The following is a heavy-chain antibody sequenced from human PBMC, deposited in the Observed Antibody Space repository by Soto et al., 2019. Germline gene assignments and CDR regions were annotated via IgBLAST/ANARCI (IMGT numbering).Heavy chain of an antibody. V-gene: IGHV3-23*01. CDR3: GNQPAGYSVPPRFPFDN. Sequence: EVYLLESGGGLVQPGGSLRLSCEVSGFNFTLHSMTWVRQPPGKGLQWVASISGNGDRAFYGDSVKGRFIVSRDNSKNTRPLQLTGLRADTPAVNYLGNQPAGYSVPPRFPFDNWGQEPRATASS. CDR2: ISGNGDRA. D-gene: IGHD5-18*01. CDR1: GFNFTLHS. J-gene: IGHJ4*02.